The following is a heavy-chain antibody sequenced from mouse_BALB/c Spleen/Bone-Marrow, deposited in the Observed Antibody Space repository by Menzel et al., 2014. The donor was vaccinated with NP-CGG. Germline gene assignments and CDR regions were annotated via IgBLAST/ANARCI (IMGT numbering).Heavy chain of an antibody. CDR2: ISYSGST. D-gene: IGHD2-3*01. Sequence: ESGPSLVKPSQPLSLTCSVTGDSITSGYWNWIRKFPGNKLESMGYISYSGSTYYSPSLKSRISITRDTSKNQYYLQSNSVTTGDTATYYCATYDGYHFDYWGQGTTLTVSS. CDR3: ATYDGYHFDY. V-gene: IGHV3-8*02. CDR1: GDSITSGY. J-gene: IGHJ2*01.